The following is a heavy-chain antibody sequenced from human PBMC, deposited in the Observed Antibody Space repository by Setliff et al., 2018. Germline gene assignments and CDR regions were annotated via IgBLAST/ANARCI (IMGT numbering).Heavy chain of an antibody. CDR2: INTNTGNP. J-gene: IGHJ5*02. V-gene: IGHV7-4-1*02. D-gene: IGHD6-13*01. CDR3: ARRPYSSSFLSPFVGNWFDP. Sequence: ASVKVSCKASGYTFTSYAMNWVRQAPGQGLEWMGWINTNTGNPTYAQGFTGRFVFSLDTSVSTAYLQWSSLKASDTAMYYCARRPYSSSFLSPFVGNWFDPWGQGTLVTVSS. CDR1: GYTFTSYA.